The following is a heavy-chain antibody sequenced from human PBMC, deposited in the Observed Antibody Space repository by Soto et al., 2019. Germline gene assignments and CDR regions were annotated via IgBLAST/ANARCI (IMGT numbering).Heavy chain of an antibody. CDR3: ARDSCSGGSCYNFDY. J-gene: IGHJ4*02. CDR1: GGTFSSYA. Sequence: SVEVSCKXSGGTFSSYAISWVRQAPGQGLEWMGGIIPIFGTANYAQKFQGRVTITADESTSTAYMELSSLRSEDTAVYYCARDSCSGGSCYNFDYWGQGTLVTVSS. CDR2: IIPIFGTA. V-gene: IGHV1-69*13. D-gene: IGHD2-15*01.